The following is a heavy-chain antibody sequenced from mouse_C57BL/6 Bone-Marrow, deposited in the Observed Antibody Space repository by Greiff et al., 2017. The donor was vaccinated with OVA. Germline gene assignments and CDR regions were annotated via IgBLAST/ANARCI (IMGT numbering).Heavy chain of an antibody. CDR1: GYTFTGYW. Sequence: VKLMESGAELMKPGASVKLSCKATGYTFTGYWIEWVKQRPGHGLEWIGEILPGSGSTNYNEKFKGKATFTADTSSNTAYMQLSSLTTKDSAIYYWATYYGSSLYYFDYWGQGTTLTVSS. V-gene: IGHV1-9*01. CDR3: ATYYGSSLYYFDY. J-gene: IGHJ2*01. D-gene: IGHD1-1*01. CDR2: ILPGSGST.